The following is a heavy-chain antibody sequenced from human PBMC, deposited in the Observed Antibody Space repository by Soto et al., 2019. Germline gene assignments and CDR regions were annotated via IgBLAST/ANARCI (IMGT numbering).Heavy chain of an antibody. CDR2: INPDSVRT. D-gene: IGHD6-19*01. CDR3: ARDRGTGWYDNFDY. CDR1: GYAFTAYY. J-gene: IGHJ4*02. V-gene: IGHV1-2*02. Sequence: QLVQSGADVKKPVASVMVSCKASGYAFTAYYVHWERQAPGQGLERLGWINPDSVRTNYAQRVQGRVTLTTHTSTSTAFVDLSRLRSDDTAMYYCARDRGTGWYDNFDYLGRVTLVTVSS.